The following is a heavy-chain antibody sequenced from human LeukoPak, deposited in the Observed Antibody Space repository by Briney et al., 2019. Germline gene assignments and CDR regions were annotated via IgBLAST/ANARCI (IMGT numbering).Heavy chain of an antibody. CDR3: ARSVPAAMSAFDI. CDR2: ISSNGDTT. V-gene: IGHV3-64*01. J-gene: IGHJ3*02. D-gene: IGHD2-2*01. CDR1: GFIFSSYT. Sequence: GGSLRLSCSASGFIFSSYTMQWVRHAPGKGLEYVSAISSNGDTTYYATSVKGRFTISRDNSKDTLYLQVGSLSAEDTAVYYCARSVPAAMSAFDIWGQGTMVTVSS.